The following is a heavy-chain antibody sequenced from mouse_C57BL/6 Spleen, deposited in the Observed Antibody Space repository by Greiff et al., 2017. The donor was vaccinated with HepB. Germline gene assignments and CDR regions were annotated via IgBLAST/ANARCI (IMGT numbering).Heavy chain of an antibody. CDR2: ISDGGSYT. CDR3: AREYFDV. Sequence: EVKLVESGGGLVKPGGSLKLSCAASGFTFSSYAMSWVRQTPEKRLEWVATISDGGSYTYYPDNVKGRFTISRDNAKNNLYLQMSHLKSEDTAMYYCAREYFDVWGTGTTVTFSS. V-gene: IGHV5-4*01. CDR1: GFTFSSYA. J-gene: IGHJ1*03.